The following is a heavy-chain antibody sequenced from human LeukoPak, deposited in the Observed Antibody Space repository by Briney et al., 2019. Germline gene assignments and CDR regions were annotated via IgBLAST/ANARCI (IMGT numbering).Heavy chain of an antibody. CDR3: ARVRLVLDAFDT. V-gene: IGHV1-18*01. Sequence: ASVKVSCKASGGTFSSYAISWVRQAPGQGLEWMGWISAYNGNTNYAQKLQGRVTMTTDTSTSTAYMELRSLRSDDTAVYYCARVRLVLDAFDTWGQGTMVTVSS. D-gene: IGHD3-9*01. CDR1: GGTFSSYA. CDR2: ISAYNGNT. J-gene: IGHJ3*02.